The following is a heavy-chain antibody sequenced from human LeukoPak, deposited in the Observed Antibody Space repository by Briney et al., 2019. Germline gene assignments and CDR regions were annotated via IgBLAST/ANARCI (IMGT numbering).Heavy chain of an antibody. CDR2: IHYSGTT. D-gene: IGHD6-13*01. Sequence: KPSETLSLTCTVSGGSISGYYWNWIRQPPGKGLEWIGYIHYSGTTNYNPSLKSRVTISVDTSKNQLSLKLSSVTAAATAVYFCAKRGRSSWYFDYWGQGTQVTVSS. V-gene: IGHV4-59*01. J-gene: IGHJ4*02. CDR3: AKRGRSSWYFDY. CDR1: GGSISGYY.